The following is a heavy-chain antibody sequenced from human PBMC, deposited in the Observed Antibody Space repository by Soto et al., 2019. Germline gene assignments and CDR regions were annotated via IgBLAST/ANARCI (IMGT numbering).Heavy chain of an antibody. J-gene: IGHJ6*02. CDR1: GFTFSSYA. Sequence: QVQLVESGGGVVQPGRSLRLSCAASGFTFSSYAMHWVRQAPGKGLAWVAVISYDGSNKYYADSVKGRFTISRDNSKNTLYLQINSLSAEDTAVYYCARDLRVSYYDSSAPTGVYYYYYGMDVWGQGTTVTVSS. CDR3: ARDLRVSYYDSSAPTGVYYYYYGMDV. CDR2: ISYDGSNK. D-gene: IGHD3-22*01. V-gene: IGHV3-30-3*01.